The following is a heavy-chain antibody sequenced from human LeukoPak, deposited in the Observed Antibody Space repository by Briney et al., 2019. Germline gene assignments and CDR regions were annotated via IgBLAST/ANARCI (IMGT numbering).Heavy chain of an antibody. J-gene: IGHJ6*03. Sequence: GGSLRLSCAASGFTFDDYAMHWVRQAPGKGLEWVSGISWNSGSIGYADSVKGRFTISRDNAKNSLYLQMNSLRAEDTAVYYCAKEPTPKYSRPYYYYMGVWGKGTTVTVSS. CDR1: GFTFDDYA. D-gene: IGHD6-6*01. CDR2: ISWNSGSI. V-gene: IGHV3-9*01. CDR3: AKEPTPKYSRPYYYYMGV.